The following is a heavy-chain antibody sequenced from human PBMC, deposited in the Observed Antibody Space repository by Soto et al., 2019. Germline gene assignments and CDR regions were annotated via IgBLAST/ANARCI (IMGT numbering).Heavy chain of an antibody. V-gene: IGHV3-21*01. CDR2: ISSSSSYI. CDR1: GFTFSSYS. D-gene: IGHD3-9*01. Sequence: GGSLRLSCAASGFTFSSYSMNWVRQAPGKGLEWVSSISSSSSYIYYADSVKGRFTISRDNAKNSLYLQMNSLRAEDTAVYFCAGDGADYDILTGYYDYYYHGMDVWGQGTTVTAP. J-gene: IGHJ6*02. CDR3: AGDGADYDILTGYYDYYYHGMDV.